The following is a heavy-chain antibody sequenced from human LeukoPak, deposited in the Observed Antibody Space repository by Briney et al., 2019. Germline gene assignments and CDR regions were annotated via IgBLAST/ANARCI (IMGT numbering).Heavy chain of an antibody. D-gene: IGHD5-24*01. CDR1: GFTFAYNW. CDR2: INSDGSAT. V-gene: IGHV3-74*01. J-gene: IGHJ3*02. CDR3: ARSRDGAFDI. Sequence: GGSLRLFCVPSGFTFAYNWMDWVRQDPGEGLVWVSSINSDGSATNYAESVKGRFTISRDTAKNTVYLQMNSLRVEDTAMYYCARSRDGAFDIWGQGTMVTVSS.